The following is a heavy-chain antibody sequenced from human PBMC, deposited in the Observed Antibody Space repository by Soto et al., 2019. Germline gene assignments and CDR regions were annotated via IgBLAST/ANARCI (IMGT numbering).Heavy chain of an antibody. D-gene: IGHD4-17*01. CDR3: AKDLHLVTTLFDY. V-gene: IGHV3-30*18. J-gene: IGHJ4*02. CDR1: GFTFSSYG. CDR2: ISYEGSNK. Sequence: QVQLVESGGGVVQPGRSLRLSCAASGFTFSSYGMHWVRQAPGKGLEWVAVISYEGSNKYYADSVKGRFTISRDNSKNTLYLQMNSLRAEDTAVYYCAKDLHLVTTLFDYWGQGTLVTVSS.